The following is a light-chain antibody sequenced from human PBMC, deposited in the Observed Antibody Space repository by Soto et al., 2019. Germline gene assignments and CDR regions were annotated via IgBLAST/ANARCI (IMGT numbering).Light chain of an antibody. CDR3: QQYNNWPPSIT. CDR2: GAS. V-gene: IGKV3-15*01. J-gene: IGKJ5*01. Sequence: EIVLTQSPGIPSLSPGKRATLSCSPSQSVSSNVAWYQQKPGEAPRVLIYGASTRATGIPGRFSGSGSGTEFTLTIRRLQSEDLAVYYCQQYNNWPPSITVGQGTRLEIK. CDR1: QSVSSN.